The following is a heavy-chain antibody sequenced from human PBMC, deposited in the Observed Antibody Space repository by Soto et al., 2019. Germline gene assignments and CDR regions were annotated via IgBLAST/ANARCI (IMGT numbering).Heavy chain of an antibody. D-gene: IGHD6-13*01. V-gene: IGHV1-2*04. Sequence: QVQLVQSGAEVKKPGASVKVSCKASGYTFTGYYMHWVRQAPGQGLEWMGWINPNSGGTNYAQKFQGWVTMTRDTSISTAYMELSRLRSDDTAVYYCARIAAAGNQEGNAFDYWGQGTLVTVAS. CDR3: ARIAAAGNQEGNAFDY. J-gene: IGHJ4*02. CDR1: GYTFTGYY. CDR2: INPNSGGT.